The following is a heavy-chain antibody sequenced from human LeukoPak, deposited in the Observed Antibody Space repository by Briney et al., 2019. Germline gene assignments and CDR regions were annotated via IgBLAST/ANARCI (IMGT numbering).Heavy chain of an antibody. CDR1: GGSISSYY. J-gene: IGHJ4*02. D-gene: IGHD6-19*01. CDR3: ARDPHSSGVFDY. Sequence: SETLSLTCTVSGGSISSYYWSWIRQPPGKGLEWIGYIYYSGSTNYNPSLKSRVTISVDTSKNQFSLKLSSVTAADTAMYYCARDPHSSGVFDYWGQGTLVTVSS. CDR2: IYYSGST. V-gene: IGHV4-59*01.